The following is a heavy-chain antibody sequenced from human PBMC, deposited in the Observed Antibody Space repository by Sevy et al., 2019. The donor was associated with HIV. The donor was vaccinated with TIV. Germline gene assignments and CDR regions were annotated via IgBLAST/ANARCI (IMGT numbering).Heavy chain of an antibody. V-gene: IGHV3-74*01. CDR2: IKSDGSST. Sequence: GGSLRLSCAASGFTFSSYWMHWVRQAPGKGLVWVSRIKSDGSSTSYADSVRGGFTISRDNAKNTQYLQMSSLRVEDMAVYYCAREGQQLVRDRYDYSGMDVWGQGTTVTVSS. D-gene: IGHD6-6*01. CDR1: GFTFSSYW. J-gene: IGHJ6*02. CDR3: AREGQQLVRDRYDYSGMDV.